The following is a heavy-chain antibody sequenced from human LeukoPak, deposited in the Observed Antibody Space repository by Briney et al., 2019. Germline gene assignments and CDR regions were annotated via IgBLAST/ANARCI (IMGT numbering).Heavy chain of an antibody. V-gene: IGHV4-38-2*02. CDR3: ARVGTGTTFGGYYFYYMDV. Sequence: SETLSLTCTVSGYPITSGYYWGWIRQPPGKGLEWIGSIYHSGSTYYNPSLKSRVTISVNTSKNQFSLRVSSVTAADTAVYYCARVGTGTTFGGYYFYYMDVWGKGTTVTVSS. J-gene: IGHJ6*03. D-gene: IGHD1-1*01. CDR1: GYPITSGYY. CDR2: IYHSGST.